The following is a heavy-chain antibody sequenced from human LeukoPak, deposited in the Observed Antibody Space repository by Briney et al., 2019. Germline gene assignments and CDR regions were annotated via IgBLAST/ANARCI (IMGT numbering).Heavy chain of an antibody. J-gene: IGHJ4*02. CDR2: IYYNGVT. D-gene: IGHD5-12*01. CDR3: ARGIAATNEGYYFDY. Sequence: SGTLCLTCTVSSDSISGYVWTWIRQPPTQGLDWMGDIYYNGVTNYNPSLKRRVTISVDTSKNQFSLRLSSVTAADTAVYFCARGIAATNEGYYFDYWGQGTLVTVSS. CDR1: SDSISGYV. V-gene: IGHV4-59*01.